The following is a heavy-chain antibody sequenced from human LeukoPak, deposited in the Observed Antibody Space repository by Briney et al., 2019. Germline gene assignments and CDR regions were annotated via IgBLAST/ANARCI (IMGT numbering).Heavy chain of an antibody. CDR2: INPNSGGT. CDR3: ARDSTIFGVVIQNWFDP. Sequence: ASVKVSCKASGYTFTGYYMHWVRQAPGQGLEWMGWINPNSGGTNYAQKFRGRVTMTRDTSISTAYMELSRLRSDDTAVYYCARDSTIFGVVIQNWFDPWGQGTLVTVSS. J-gene: IGHJ5*02. V-gene: IGHV1-2*02. CDR1: GYTFTGYY. D-gene: IGHD3-3*01.